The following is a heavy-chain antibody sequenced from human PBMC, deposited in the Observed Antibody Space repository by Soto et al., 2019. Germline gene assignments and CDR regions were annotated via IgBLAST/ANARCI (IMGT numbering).Heavy chain of an antibody. CDR2: IYSGGST. D-gene: IGHD2-21*01. J-gene: IGHJ4*02. V-gene: IGHV3-53*01. CDR1: GFTVSSNY. Sequence: VSLRLSCAASGFTVSSNYMSWVRQAPGKGLEWVSVIYSGGSTYYADSVKGRFTISRDNSKNTLYLQMNSLRAEDTAVYYCARAGDGYNSRYYFDYWGQGTLVTVSS. CDR3: ARAGDGYNSRYYFDY.